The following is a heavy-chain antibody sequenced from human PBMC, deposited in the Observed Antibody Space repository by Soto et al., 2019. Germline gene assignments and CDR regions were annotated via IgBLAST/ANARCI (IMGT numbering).Heavy chain of an antibody. Sequence: GESLKISCKGSGYSFTSYWISWVRQMPGKGLEWMGRIDPSDSYTNYSPSFQGHVTISADKSISTAYLQWSSLKASDTAMYSCASIIVVVPAAIRHYYYGMDVWGTGTTVTVSS. D-gene: IGHD2-2*02. V-gene: IGHV5-10-1*01. J-gene: IGHJ6*04. CDR2: IDPSDSYT. CDR1: GYSFTSYW. CDR3: ASIIVVVPAAIRHYYYGMDV.